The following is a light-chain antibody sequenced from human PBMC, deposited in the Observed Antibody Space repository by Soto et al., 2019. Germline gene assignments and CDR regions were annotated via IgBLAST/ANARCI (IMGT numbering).Light chain of an antibody. V-gene: IGLV4-69*01. CDR3: QTWGTGIRV. CDR2: LNSDGSH. CDR1: SGHSSYV. J-gene: IGLJ3*02. Sequence: QLVLTQSPSASAALGASVKLTCTLSSGHSSYVIAWLQQQPEKGTPYLMYLNSDGSHSKGDVIPDRFSGSSSGAERYLTISRLQAEDEADYYCQTWGTGIRVFGGGTKLTVL.